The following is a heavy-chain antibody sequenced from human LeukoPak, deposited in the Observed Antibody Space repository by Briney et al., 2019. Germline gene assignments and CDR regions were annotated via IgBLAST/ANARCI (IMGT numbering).Heavy chain of an antibody. D-gene: IGHD3-3*01. CDR3: AKGHLGSGYLYYFDN. CDR2: ISAGGDGT. Sequence: PGGSLRLSCVASTFSFSRYPMGWVRQAPGKGLEWVSGISAGGDGTYYADPVKGRFTISRDNSKNTLSLQMNSLRAEDTAVYYCAKGHLGSGYLYYFDNWGQGTLVTVSS. J-gene: IGHJ4*02. CDR1: TFSFSRYP. V-gene: IGHV3-23*01.